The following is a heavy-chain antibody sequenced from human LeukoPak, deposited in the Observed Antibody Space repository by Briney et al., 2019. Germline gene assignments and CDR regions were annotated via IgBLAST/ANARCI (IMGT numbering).Heavy chain of an antibody. CDR2: VSYDGSYK. V-gene: IGHV3-30*03. J-gene: IGHJ4*02. CDR1: GFTFSSYW. Sequence: GGSLRLSCAVSGFTFSSYWMGWVRQAPGKGLEWVAVVSYDGSYKYYADSVKGRFTISRDNSKNTLYLQMNSLRAEDTAVYYCARAPGYGAAYYFDYWGQGTLVTVSS. CDR3: ARAPGYGAAYYFDY. D-gene: IGHD1-1*01.